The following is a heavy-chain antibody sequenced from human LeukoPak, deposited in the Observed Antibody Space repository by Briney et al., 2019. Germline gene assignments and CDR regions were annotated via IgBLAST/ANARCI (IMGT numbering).Heavy chain of an antibody. CDR3: ARNRPYGYKAFPDY. CDR2: IYYSGST. J-gene: IGHJ4*02. V-gene: IGHV4-30-4*01. Sequence: SETLSLTCTVSGGSISSGDYYWSWIRQPPGKGLEWIGYIYYSGSTYYNPSLKSRVTISVDTSKNQFSLKLSSVTAADTAVYYCARNRPYGYKAFPDYWGQGTLVTISS. CDR1: GGSISSGDYY. D-gene: IGHD5-24*01.